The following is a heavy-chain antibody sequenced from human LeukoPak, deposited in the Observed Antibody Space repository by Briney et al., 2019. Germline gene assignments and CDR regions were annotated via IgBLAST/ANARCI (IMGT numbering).Heavy chain of an antibody. V-gene: IGHV4-59*01. CDR3: ASGGYCGTTSCYPKWFDP. D-gene: IGHD2-2*01. J-gene: IGHJ5*02. CDR2: IYNSGNT. Sequence: SETLSLTCTVSGGSLTSYYWSWIRQPPGKGLEWIGYIYNSGNTNYNPSLKSRVTISLDTSKNQFSLKLTSVTAADTAIYYCASGGYCGTTSCYPKWFDPWGQGTLVTVSS. CDR1: GGSLTSYY.